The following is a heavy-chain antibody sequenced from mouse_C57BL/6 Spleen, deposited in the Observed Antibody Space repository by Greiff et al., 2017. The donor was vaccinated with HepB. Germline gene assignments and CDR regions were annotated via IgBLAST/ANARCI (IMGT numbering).Heavy chain of an antibody. CDR2: IYPGDGDT. D-gene: IGHD1-1*01. CDR1: GYAFSSYW. Sequence: VQLQQSGAELVKPGASVKISCKASGYAFSSYWMNWVKQRPGKGLEWIGQIYPGDGDTNYIGKFKGKATLTADKSSSTAYMQLSSLTSEDSAVYFCARGFYYGSSYAMDYWGQGTSVTVSS. J-gene: IGHJ4*01. CDR3: ARGFYYGSSYAMDY. V-gene: IGHV1-80*01.